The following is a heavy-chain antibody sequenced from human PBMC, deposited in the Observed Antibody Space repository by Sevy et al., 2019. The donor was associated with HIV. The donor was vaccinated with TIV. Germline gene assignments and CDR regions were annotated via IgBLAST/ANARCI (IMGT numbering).Heavy chain of an antibody. D-gene: IGHD3-22*01. CDR3: AREGEGVHRRTYYYDSSGYKNLADAFDI. CDR2: IYYSGST. Sequence: SDTLSLTCTVSGGSISSGGYYWSWIRQHPGKGLEWIGYIYYSGSTYYNPSLKSRVTISVDTSKNQFSLKLSSVTAADTAVYYCAREGEGVHRRTYYYDSSGYKNLADAFDIWGQGTMVTVSS. V-gene: IGHV4-31*03. CDR1: GGSISSGGYY. J-gene: IGHJ3*02.